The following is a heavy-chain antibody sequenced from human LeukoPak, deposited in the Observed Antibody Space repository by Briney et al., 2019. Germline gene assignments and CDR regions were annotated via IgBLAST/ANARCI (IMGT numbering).Heavy chain of an antibody. CDR2: ISAYNGNT. Sequence: ASVKVSCKASGYTFTSYGISWVRQAPGQGLEWMGWISAYNGNTNYAQKLQGRVTMTTDTSTSTAYMELRSLRSDDTAVYYCARDLILTYYYGSSGYRHFDYWGQGTLVTVSS. CDR1: GYTFTSYG. V-gene: IGHV1-18*01. J-gene: IGHJ4*02. CDR3: ARDLILTYYYGSSGYRHFDY. D-gene: IGHD3-22*01.